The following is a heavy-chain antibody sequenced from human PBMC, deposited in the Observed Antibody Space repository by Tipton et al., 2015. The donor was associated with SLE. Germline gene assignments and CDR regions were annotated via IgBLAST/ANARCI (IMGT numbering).Heavy chain of an antibody. V-gene: IGHV4-34*01. CDR3: ARGGDWFDP. Sequence: TLSLTCAVYGGSFSGYYWSWIRQPPGKGLEWIGEINHSGSTNYNPSLKSRVTISIDTSKNQFSLKLSSVTAADTAVYYCARGGDWFDPWGQGTLVTVSS. CDR2: INHSGST. J-gene: IGHJ5*02. CDR1: GGSFSGYY. D-gene: IGHD1-26*01.